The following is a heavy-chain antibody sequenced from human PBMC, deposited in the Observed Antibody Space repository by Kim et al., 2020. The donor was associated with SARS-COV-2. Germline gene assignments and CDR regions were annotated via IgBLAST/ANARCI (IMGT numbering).Heavy chain of an antibody. V-gene: IGHV3-23*01. CDR3: AKDPHSYCGGDCPQRYFDY. CDR1: GFTFSSYA. CDR2: ISGSGGST. D-gene: IGHD2-21*01. J-gene: IGHJ4*02. Sequence: GGSLRLSCAASGFTFSSYAMSWVRQAPGKGLEWVSAISGSGGSTYYADSVKGRFTISRDNSKNTLYLQMNSLRAEDTAVYYCAKDPHSYCGGDCPQRYFDYWGQRTLVTVSS.